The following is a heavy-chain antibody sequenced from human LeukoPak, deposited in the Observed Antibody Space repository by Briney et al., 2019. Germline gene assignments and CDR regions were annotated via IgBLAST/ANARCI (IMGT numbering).Heavy chain of an antibody. J-gene: IGHJ5*02. CDR3: EREDRHMNGFGR. CDR2: ISVYNGNT. Sequence: ASVKVSCKASGYTFTSYGISWLRQAPGQGLEWMGWISVYNGNTNYAQKLQGRVTMTTDTSTSTAYMELRSPRSDDTSVYYCEREDRHMNGFGRWGQGTLVTVSS. V-gene: IGHV1-18*01. CDR1: GYTFTSYG.